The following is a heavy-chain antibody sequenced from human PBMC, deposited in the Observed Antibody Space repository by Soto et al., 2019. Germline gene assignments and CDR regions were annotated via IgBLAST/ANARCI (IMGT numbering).Heavy chain of an antibody. D-gene: IGHD3-9*01. CDR1: GYTSTSYD. CDR2: MNPNSGNT. J-gene: IGHJ3*02. CDR3: ARGLLPNYDILTGYFLSYAFDI. Sequence: GASVKVSCKASGYTSTSYDINWVRQATGQGLEWMGWMNPNSGNTGYAQKFQGRVTMTRNTSISTAYMELSSLRSEDTAVYYCARGLLPNYDILTGYFLSYAFDIWGQGTMVTVSS. V-gene: IGHV1-8*01.